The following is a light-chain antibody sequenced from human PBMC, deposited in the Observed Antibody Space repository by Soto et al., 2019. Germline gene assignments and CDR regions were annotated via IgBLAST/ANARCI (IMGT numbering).Light chain of an antibody. Sequence: QSVLTQPASVSGSPGQSITISCTGTSSDIGTYDLVSWYQQFPGKAPKVIIYDDNKRPSGVSNRFSGSTSGNTASLTISGLQAEDEAIYSCCSYAGRSSYVFGSGAKVTFL. CDR1: SSDIGTYDL. V-gene: IGLV2-23*01. J-gene: IGLJ1*01. CDR2: DDN. CDR3: CSYAGRSSYV.